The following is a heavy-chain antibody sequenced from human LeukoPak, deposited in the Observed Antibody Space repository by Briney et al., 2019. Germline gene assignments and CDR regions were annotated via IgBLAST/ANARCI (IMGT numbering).Heavy chain of an antibody. D-gene: IGHD2-2*01. Sequence: SETLSLTCAVYGGSFSGYYWSWLRQPPGKGLEWIGEINHSGSTNYNPSLKSRVTISVDTSKNQFSLKLSSVTAAATAVYYCARVRTRYCSSTSCYGPYYFDYWGQGTLVTVSS. CDR2: INHSGST. CDR1: GGSFSGYY. CDR3: ARVRTRYCSSTSCYGPYYFDY. J-gene: IGHJ4*02. V-gene: IGHV4-34*01.